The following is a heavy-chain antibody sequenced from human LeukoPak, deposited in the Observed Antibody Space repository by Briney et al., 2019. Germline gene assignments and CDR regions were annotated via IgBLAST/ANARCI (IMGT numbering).Heavy chain of an antibody. V-gene: IGHV1-18*01. D-gene: IGHD2-2*02. Sequence: ASVKVSCKASDYTFTTYGISWVRQAPGQGLEWMGWISAYNGNTNYAQKLQDRVTMTTDTSTSTAYMELRSLRSDDTAVYYCARGRYCSSTSCYKVYYYYMDVWGKGTTVTVSS. CDR1: DYTFTTYG. J-gene: IGHJ6*03. CDR3: ARGRYCSSTSCYKVYYYYMDV. CDR2: ISAYNGNT.